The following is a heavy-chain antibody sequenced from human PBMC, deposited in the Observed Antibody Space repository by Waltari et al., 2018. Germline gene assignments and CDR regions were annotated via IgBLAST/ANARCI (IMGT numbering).Heavy chain of an antibody. J-gene: IGHJ4*02. CDR3: ARGGRRIQLWIYFDY. CDR1: GGSFSGYY. D-gene: IGHD5-18*01. CDR2: INHSGST. V-gene: IGHV4-34*01. Sequence: QVQLQQWGAGLLKPSETLSLTCAVYGGSFSGYYWSWIRQPPGKGLEWIGEINHSGSTNSNPSIKSRVTISVDTSKNQFSLKLSSVTAADTAVYYCARGGRRIQLWIYFDYWGQGTLVTVSS.